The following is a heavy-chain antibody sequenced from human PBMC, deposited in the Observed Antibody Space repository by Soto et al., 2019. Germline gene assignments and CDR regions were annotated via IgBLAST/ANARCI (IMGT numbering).Heavy chain of an antibody. D-gene: IGHD2-8*01. Sequence: QVQLQESGPGLVKPTQTVSLTCTVSGGSISSGGLYWSWIRQHPGKGLEWIGYIYNSVTIYYNPSLKGRVTMSIDTSKNQFSLKLSSMTAADTAVYYCARAPRLNWYFDLWGRGTLVTVSS. V-gene: IGHV4-31*03. CDR3: ARAPRLNWYFDL. J-gene: IGHJ2*01. CDR2: IYNSVTI. CDR1: GGSISSGGLY.